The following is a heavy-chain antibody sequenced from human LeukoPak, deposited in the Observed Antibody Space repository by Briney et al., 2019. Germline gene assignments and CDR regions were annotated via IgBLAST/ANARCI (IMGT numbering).Heavy chain of an antibody. CDR2: ISWNGGSI. CDR1: GFTFEDYA. J-gene: IGHJ5*02. D-gene: IGHD2-21*02. Sequence: PGRSLRLSCAASGFTFEDYAMLWVRQAPGKGLEWVSGISWNGGSIYYADSVKGRFTISRDNSKNSLYLQMNSLRAEDTALNYCVIVTLILFDLWGQETLVTVSS. CDR3: VIVTLILFDL. V-gene: IGHV3-9*01.